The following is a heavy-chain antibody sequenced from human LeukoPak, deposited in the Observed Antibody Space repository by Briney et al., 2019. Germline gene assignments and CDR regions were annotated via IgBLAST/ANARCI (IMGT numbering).Heavy chain of an antibody. V-gene: IGHV3-21*01. J-gene: IGHJ5*02. Sequence: GGSLRLSCTASGFTFSSYSMNWVRQAPGKGLGWVYSISTSNSYIYYADSVKGRFTISRDNSRNSLYLQMNTLRAEDTAVYSCARGADGVSSNSRGWFDPWGQGTLVTVSS. CDR1: GFTFSSYS. D-gene: IGHD2-15*01. CDR3: ARGADGVSSNSRGWFDP. CDR2: ISTSNSYI.